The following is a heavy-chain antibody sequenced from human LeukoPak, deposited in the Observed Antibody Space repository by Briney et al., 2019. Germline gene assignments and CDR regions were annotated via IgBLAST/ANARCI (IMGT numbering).Heavy chain of an antibody. J-gene: IGHJ4*02. V-gene: IGHV4-34*01. D-gene: IGHD3-10*01. CDR1: GGSFSGYY. CDR3: ARGYGSGFAY. Sequence: SETLSLTCAVCGGSFSGYYWSWIRQSPGKGLDWIGEINQSGRTNHNPSLKSRVTISVDTSKNQSSLKVGSVTAAATAVYYCARGYGSGFAYWGQGTLVTVSS. CDR2: INQSGRT.